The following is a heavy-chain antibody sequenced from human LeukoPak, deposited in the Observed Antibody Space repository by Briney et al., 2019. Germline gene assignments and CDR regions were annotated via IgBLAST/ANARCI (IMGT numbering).Heavy chain of an antibody. CDR2: IYYSGST. CDR3: ARGYYGSGSQLTTFDY. V-gene: IGHV4-39*01. J-gene: IGHJ4*02. CDR1: GGSISSSSYY. Sequence: PSETLSLTCTVSGGSISSSSYYWGWIPQPPGKGLEWIGSIYYSGSTYYNPSLKSRVTISVDTSKNQFSLKLASVTAADTAVYYCARGYYGSGSQLTTFDYWGQGTLVTVSS. D-gene: IGHD3-10*01.